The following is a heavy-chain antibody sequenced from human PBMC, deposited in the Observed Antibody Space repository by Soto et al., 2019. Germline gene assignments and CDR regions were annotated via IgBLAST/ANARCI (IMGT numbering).Heavy chain of an antibody. CDR3: VRVGRLGGY. D-gene: IGHD3-16*01. J-gene: IGHJ4*02. CDR2: IKEDGSGK. CDR1: GFTFSSYW. V-gene: IGHV3-7*03. Sequence: GSLRLSCTASGFTFSSYWMSWVRQAPGKGLGWVANIKEDGSGKYYVDSVKGRFSISRDNARNSLYLQMNSLRVEDTAVYYCVRVGRLGGYWGQG.